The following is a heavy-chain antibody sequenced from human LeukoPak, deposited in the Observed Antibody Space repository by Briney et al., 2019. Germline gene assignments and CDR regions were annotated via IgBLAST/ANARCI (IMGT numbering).Heavy chain of an antibody. CDR1: GYTFTSYD. CDR2: MNPNSGNT. J-gene: IGHJ6*03. D-gene: IGHD6-6*01. V-gene: IGHV1-8*03. CDR3: ARAISSSPASYYYFYMDV. Sequence: GASVKVSCKASGYTFTSYDINWVRQATGQGLEWMGWMNPNSGNTGYAQKFQGRVTITRNTSISTAYMELSSLRSEDTAVYYCARAISSSPASYYYFYMDVWGKGTTVTVSS.